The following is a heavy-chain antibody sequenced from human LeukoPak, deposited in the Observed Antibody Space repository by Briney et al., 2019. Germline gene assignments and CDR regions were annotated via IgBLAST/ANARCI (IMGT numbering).Heavy chain of an antibody. CDR3: ARSDYYDSSGYYYCYYMDV. V-gene: IGHV5-51*01. CDR2: IYPGDSDT. J-gene: IGHJ6*03. Sequence: GESLKISCKGSGYSFTSYWIGWVRQMPGKGLEWMGIIYPGDSDTRYSPSFQGQVTISADKSISTAYLQWSSLKASDTAMYYCARSDYYDSSGYYYCYYMDVWGKGTTVTVSS. CDR1: GYSFTSYW. D-gene: IGHD3-22*01.